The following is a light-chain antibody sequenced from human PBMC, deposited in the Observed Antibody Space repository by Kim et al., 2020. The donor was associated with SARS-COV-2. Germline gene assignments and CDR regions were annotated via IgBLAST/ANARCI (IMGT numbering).Light chain of an antibody. Sequence: ALRQTVSITCQGDSLRRYHASWYQQKQGQAPVLVFNGKTNRPSAIPELFSGSYSGNTASLTITAAQAEDEADYYCNSRESSANHWMFGGGTQLTVL. CDR3: NSRESSANHWM. CDR2: GKT. V-gene: IGLV3-19*01. J-gene: IGLJ3*02. CDR1: SLRRYH.